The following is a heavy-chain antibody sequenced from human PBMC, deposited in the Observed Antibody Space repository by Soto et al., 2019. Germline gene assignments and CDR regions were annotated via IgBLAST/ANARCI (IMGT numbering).Heavy chain of an antibody. Sequence: EVQLLESGGGLVQPGGSLRLSCAASGFTFSNYAMNWVHQAPGKGLEWVSTISGSGGSTYYADSVKGRFTISRDNYKNTLYLQMNSLTAGDSAIYYWEKEGNNCLYYFDYWGQGTLVTVSS. CDR2: ISGSGGST. CDR1: GFTFSNYA. J-gene: IGHJ4*02. D-gene: IGHD1-1*01. CDR3: EKEGNNCLYYFDY. V-gene: IGHV3-23*01.